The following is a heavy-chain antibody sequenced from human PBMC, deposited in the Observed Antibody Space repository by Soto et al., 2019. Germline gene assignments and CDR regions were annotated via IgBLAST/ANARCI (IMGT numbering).Heavy chain of an antibody. CDR3: AKVVGDGNDYYDF. D-gene: IGHD3-22*01. V-gene: IGHV3-11*01. CDR2: ISSSSTI. CDR1: GVTIRNFG. J-gene: IGHJ4*02. Sequence: GRSLRLPSAASGVTIRNFGSRCISQAPGKGLEWVSYISSSSTIYYADSVKGRFTISRDTSKNTLYLQMDSLGAEDTAIYYCAKVVGDGNDYYDFWGQGTLVTVSS.